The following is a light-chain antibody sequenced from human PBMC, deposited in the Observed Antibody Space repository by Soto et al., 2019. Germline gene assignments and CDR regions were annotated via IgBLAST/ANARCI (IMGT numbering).Light chain of an antibody. J-gene: IGKJ4*01. CDR2: GAS. CDR3: QQSYSTPDT. CDR1: QSVSSN. V-gene: IGKV3-15*01. Sequence: EIVMTQSPATLSVSPGERATLSYRASQSVSSNLAWYQQKPGQPPRLLIYGASTRATGIPARFSGSGSGTEFTLTISSLQPEDFATYYCQQSYSTPDTFGGGTKVEIK.